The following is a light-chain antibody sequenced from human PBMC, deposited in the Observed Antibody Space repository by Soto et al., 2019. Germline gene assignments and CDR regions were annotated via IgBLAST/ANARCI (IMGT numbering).Light chain of an antibody. CDR3: SSYAGSNLWV. CDR1: SSDVGAYNY. J-gene: IGLJ3*02. Sequence: QSVLTQPPSSSGSPGQSVTISCTGTSSDVGAYNYVSWYQQHPGKAPKLMIYEVSKRPSGVPDRFSGSKSGNTASLTVSGLQAEDEADYYCSSYAGSNLWVFGGGTKLTVL. V-gene: IGLV2-8*01. CDR2: EVS.